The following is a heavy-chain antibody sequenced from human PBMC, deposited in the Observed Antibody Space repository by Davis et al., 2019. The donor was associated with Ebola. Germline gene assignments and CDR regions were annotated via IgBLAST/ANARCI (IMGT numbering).Heavy chain of an antibody. CDR2: ISGGGTNT. Sequence: PGGSLRLSCAASGFTFSNHGMHWVRQAPGKGPEWLSYISGGGTNTFYRDSVKGRFTISRDNANNSLFLQMDDLTVDDTAVYYCATSRVFDHWGQGSLVAVSA. J-gene: IGHJ4*02. CDR1: GFTFSNHG. V-gene: IGHV3-48*03. CDR3: ATSRVFDH.